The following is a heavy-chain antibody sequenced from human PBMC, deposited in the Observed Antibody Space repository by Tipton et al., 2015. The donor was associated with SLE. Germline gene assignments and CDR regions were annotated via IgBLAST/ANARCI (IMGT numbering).Heavy chain of an antibody. CDR3: AKDFCSSTSCPRGAFDI. V-gene: IGHV3-30*02. J-gene: IGHJ3*02. CDR2: IRYDGSNK. Sequence: SLRLSCAASGFTFSSYGMHWVRQAPGKGLEWVAFIRYDGSNKYYADSVKGRFTISRDNSKNTLYLQMNSLRAEDTAVYYCAKDFCSSTSCPRGAFDIWGQGTKVTVSS. D-gene: IGHD2-2*01. CDR1: GFTFSSYG.